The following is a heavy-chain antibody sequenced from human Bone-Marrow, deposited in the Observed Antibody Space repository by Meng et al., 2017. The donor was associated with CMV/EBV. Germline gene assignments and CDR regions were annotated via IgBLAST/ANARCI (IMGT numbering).Heavy chain of an antibody. V-gene: IGHV4-39*01. Sequence: GSLRLSCTVSGGSLSSSSYYWGWIRQPPGKGLEWIGSIYYSGSTYYNPSLKSRVTISVDTSKNQFSLKLSSLTAADTAVYYCARLRLGGHLDYWGQGTLVTVSS. D-gene: IGHD3-16*01. J-gene: IGHJ4*02. CDR2: IYYSGST. CDR3: ARLRLGGHLDY. CDR1: GGSLSSSSYY.